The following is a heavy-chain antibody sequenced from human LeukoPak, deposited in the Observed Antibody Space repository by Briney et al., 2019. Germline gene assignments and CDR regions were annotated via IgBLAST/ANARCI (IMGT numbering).Heavy chain of an antibody. CDR3: ARDYGRSRDYGMDV. J-gene: IGHJ6*02. CDR2: ISSDGNNK. V-gene: IGHV3-30-3*01. D-gene: IGHD3-10*01. CDR1: GFTFSTYA. Sequence: GGSLRLFCAASGFTFSTYAIHWARQAPGKGLEWVAVISSDGNNKYCADSVKGRFTISRDNSKNTLYLQMNSLRAEDTAVYYCARDYGRSRDYGMDVWGQGTTVTVSS.